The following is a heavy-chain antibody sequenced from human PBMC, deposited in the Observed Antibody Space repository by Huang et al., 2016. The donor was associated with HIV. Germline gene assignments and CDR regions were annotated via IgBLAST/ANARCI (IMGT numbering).Heavy chain of an antibody. D-gene: IGHD1-1*01. J-gene: IGHJ5*01. V-gene: IGHV1-18*01. Sequence: QVELVQSGAEVKRPGASVRVSCKAAGYIFTKYGINWVRQAPGQGLEWMGWISAYNGNTNYAEKFQVRATLTRDTSATTAYMELRDVTSADTAVYYCARDHWYPLQNWFDLWGQGTLVTVSS. CDR3: ARDHWYPLQNWFDL. CDR1: GYIFTKYG. CDR2: ISAYNGNT.